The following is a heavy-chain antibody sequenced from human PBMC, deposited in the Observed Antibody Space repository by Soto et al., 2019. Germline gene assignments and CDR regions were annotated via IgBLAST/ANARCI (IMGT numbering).Heavy chain of an antibody. CDR1: GYTFTNYY. CDR3: ARRGESRSGVFDY. CDR2: INPSGGST. D-gene: IGHD3-3*01. V-gene: IGHV1-46*01. J-gene: IGHJ4*02. Sequence: QVQLVQSGAEVKKPGASVKVSCKASGYTFTNYYMHWVRQAPGQGLEWMGIINPSGGSTTYAQKFQGRVTMTRDTYTSTVYMELSSLRSEDTAVYYCARRGESRSGVFDYWGQGTLVTVSS.